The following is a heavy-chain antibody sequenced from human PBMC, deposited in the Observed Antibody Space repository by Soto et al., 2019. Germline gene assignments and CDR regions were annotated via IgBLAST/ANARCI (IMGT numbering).Heavy chain of an antibody. D-gene: IGHD2-21*02. V-gene: IGHV3-30*18. J-gene: IGHJ6*02. CDR1: GFTFSSYG. CDR3: AKDWDIVVVTAIRYDMDV. Sequence: QVQLVESGGGVVQPGRSLRLSCAASGFTFSSYGMHWVRQAPGKGLEWVAVISYDGSNKYYADSVKGRFTISRDNSKNTLYLQMNSLRAEDTAVYYCAKDWDIVVVTAIRYDMDVWGQGTTVTVSS. CDR2: ISYDGSNK.